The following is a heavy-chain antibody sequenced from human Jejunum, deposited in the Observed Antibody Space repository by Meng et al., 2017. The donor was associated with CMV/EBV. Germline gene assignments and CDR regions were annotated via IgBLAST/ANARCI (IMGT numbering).Heavy chain of an antibody. V-gene: IGHV2-26*01. CDR2: IFASDED. D-gene: IGHD2-2*01. Sequence: WIRQSPGTALEWLAHIFASDEDSYRMSLRSRLPTSCDTSKHEVALIMTNMDPLDTGTYYCARIGRAPRRSQLRGIYYSYGLDIWAQGTTVTVSS. J-gene: IGHJ6*02. CDR3: ARIGRAPRRSQLRGIYYSYGLDI.